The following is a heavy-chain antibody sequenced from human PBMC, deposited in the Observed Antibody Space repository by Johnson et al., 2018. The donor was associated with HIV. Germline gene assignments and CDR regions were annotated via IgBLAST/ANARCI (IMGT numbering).Heavy chain of an antibody. D-gene: IGHD2-21*01. V-gene: IGHV3-30*04. CDR1: GFTFRNYA. CDR3: ARGGHGGGDCAGAKQALDI. CDR2: ISYDGSNK. Sequence: QVQLVESGGGVVQPGTSLRLSCAASGFTFRNYAMHWVRQAPGKGLEWVAVISYDGSNKFYADSVKGRFTVSRDNSKNTVSLQMNSPRVEDTAVYYCARGGHGGGDCAGAKQALDIWGQGTRVTVSS. J-gene: IGHJ3*02.